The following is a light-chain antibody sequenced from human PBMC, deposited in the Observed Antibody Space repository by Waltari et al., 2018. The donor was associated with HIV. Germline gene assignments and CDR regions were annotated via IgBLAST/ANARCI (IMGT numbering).Light chain of an antibody. J-gene: IGLJ3*02. CDR1: TSNIGNDY. V-gene: IGLV1-51*01. CDR3: GTWDRSLSAAV. CDR2: DKN. Sequence: QSVLTQPPSVSAAPGQKVTISCSGSTSNIGNDYVSWYQHVPGAAPRLLIYDKNKRPSGIPGRFSGSRSGTSATLGITGLQTGDEAHYYCGTWDRSLSAAVFGGGTKLTVL.